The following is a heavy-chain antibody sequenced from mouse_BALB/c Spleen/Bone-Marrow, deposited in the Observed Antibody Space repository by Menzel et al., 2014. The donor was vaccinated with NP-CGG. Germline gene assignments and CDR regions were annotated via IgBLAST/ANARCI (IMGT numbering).Heavy chain of an antibody. Sequence: VQLKESGPELVKPGASVKMSCKASGYTFTSYVMHWVKQKPGQGLEWIGYINPYNDGTKYNEKLKGKATLTSDKSSSTAYMELSSLTSEDSAVYYCARREDGYGTFYWYFDVWGAGTTVTVSS. D-gene: IGHD2-2*01. CDR3: ARREDGYGTFYWYFDV. J-gene: IGHJ1*01. CDR2: INPYNDGT. CDR1: GYTFTSYV. V-gene: IGHV1-14*01.